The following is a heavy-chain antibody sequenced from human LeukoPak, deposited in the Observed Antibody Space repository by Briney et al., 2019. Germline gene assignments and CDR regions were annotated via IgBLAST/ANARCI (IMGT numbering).Heavy chain of an antibody. CDR3: AGEGSSTSSLEY. J-gene: IGHJ4*02. CDR1: GYIFTDYF. CDR2: INPKSGGT. V-gene: IGHV1-2*02. Sequence: ASVKVSCKPSGYIFTDYFMHWVWQAPGQGLEWMGWINPKSGGTNYAQRFQGRVTMTRDTSISTAYMELSRLTSDDTAIYYCAGEGSSTSSLEYWGQGALVTVSS. D-gene: IGHD2-2*01.